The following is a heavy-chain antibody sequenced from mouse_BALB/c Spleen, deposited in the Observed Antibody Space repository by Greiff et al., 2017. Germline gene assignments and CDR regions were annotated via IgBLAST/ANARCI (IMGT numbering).Heavy chain of an antibody. CDR2: INPYNGDT. CDR3: AREVRWYFDV. J-gene: IGHJ1*01. V-gene: IGHV1-20*02. Sequence: EVQLQQSGPELVKPGASVKISCKASGYSFTGYFMNWVMQSHGKSLEWIGRINPYNGDTFYNQKFKGKATLTVDKSSSTAHMELRSLASEDSAVYYCAREVRWYFDVWGAGTTVTVSS. CDR1: GYSFTGYF. D-gene: IGHD2-14*01.